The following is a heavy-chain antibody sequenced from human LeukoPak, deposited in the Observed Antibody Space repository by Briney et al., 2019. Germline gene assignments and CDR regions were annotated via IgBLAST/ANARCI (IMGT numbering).Heavy chain of an antibody. D-gene: IGHD1-26*01. V-gene: IGHV3-23*01. J-gene: IGHJ4*01. CDR2: ISGSGGSI. CDR1: RFAFSSYT. Sequence: GGSLRLSCAASRFAFSSYTMNWVRQAPGKGLEWVSAISGSGGSIYYTDSVKGRFTISRDNSKNTLFLQMNSLRAEDTAVYYCAKVWGSYSTGYFDYWGQGTPVTVSS. CDR3: AKVWGSYSTGYFDY.